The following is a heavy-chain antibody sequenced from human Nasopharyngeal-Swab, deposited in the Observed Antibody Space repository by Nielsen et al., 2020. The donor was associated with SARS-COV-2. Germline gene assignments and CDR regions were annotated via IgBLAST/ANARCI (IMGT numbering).Heavy chain of an antibody. CDR2: IYYSGST. CDR3: ASDSGYSSPDASDI. D-gene: IGHD6-13*01. J-gene: IGHJ3*02. CDR1: GGSISSYY. V-gene: IGHV4-59*01. Sequence: SETLSRTCTGSGGSISSYYWSCIRRPPGKGLEWIGYIYYSGSTNYNPSLKSRVTISVDTSKNQFSLKLSSVTAADTAVYYCASDSGYSSPDASDIWGQGTMVTVSS.